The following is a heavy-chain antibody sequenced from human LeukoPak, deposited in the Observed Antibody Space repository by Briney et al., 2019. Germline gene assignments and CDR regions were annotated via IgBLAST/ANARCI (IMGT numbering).Heavy chain of an antibody. D-gene: IGHD2-21*02. CDR1: GFTFT. V-gene: IGHV3-11*04. Sequence: GGSLRLSCAASGFTFTTWIRQAPGKGLQWVAYISDSGTTVDYADSVKGRFSISRDNTENSLYLQMNSLRVEDTGFYYCARGTTALMDVWGKGTTVTVSS. CDR3: ARGTTALMDV. CDR2: ISDSGTTV. J-gene: IGHJ6*03.